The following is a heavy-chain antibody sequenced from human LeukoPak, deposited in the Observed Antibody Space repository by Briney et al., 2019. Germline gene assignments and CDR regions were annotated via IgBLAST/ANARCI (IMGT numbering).Heavy chain of an antibody. V-gene: IGHV4-59*12. D-gene: IGHD6-19*01. J-gene: IGHJ4*02. Sequence: SETLSLTCTVSGDSISSYYWNWIRQPPGKGLEWIGEIYHSGTTHYKSSLNSRVTISVDKSKNQFSLKLSSVTAADTAVYYCAANGWYAIEYWGQGTLVTVSS. CDR2: IYHSGTT. CDR3: AANGWYAIEY. CDR1: GDSISSYY.